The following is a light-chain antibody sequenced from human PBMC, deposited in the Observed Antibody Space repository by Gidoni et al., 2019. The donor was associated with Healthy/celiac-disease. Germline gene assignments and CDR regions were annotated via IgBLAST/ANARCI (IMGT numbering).Light chain of an antibody. CDR2: KAS. CDR1: QSISSW. V-gene: IGKV1-5*03. J-gene: IGKJ1*01. CDR3: QQYNSYSPT. Sequence: DIQMTQSPSTLSASVGDRVTITCRASQSISSWLAWYQQKPGKAPKLLIYKASSLESGVPSRFSGRGSGTEFTLTLSSLQPYDFATYYCQQYNSYSPTFGQGTKVEIK.